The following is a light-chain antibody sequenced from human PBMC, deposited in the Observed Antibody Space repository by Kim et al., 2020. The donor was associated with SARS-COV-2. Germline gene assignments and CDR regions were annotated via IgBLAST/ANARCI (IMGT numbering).Light chain of an antibody. CDR3: QQLNSYPLT. CDR2: AAS. V-gene: IGKV1-9*01. CDR1: QGISSY. Sequence: IQLTQSPSSLSASVGDRVTITCRASQGISSYLAWYQQKPGKAPKVLIFAASTLQSGVPSRFSGSGSGTEFTLTIGSLQPEDFATYYCQQLNSYPLTFGGGTKVDIK. J-gene: IGKJ4*01.